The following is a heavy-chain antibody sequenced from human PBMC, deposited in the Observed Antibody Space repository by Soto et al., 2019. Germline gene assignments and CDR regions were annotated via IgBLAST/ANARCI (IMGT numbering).Heavy chain of an antibody. CDR1: GCSISSGDYY. CDR3: ARDHYVYDILTGYGYYYGMDV. J-gene: IGHJ6*02. D-gene: IGHD3-9*01. CDR2: IYYSGST. Sequence: SETPSLTCTVSGCSISSGDYYWGWIRHPPGKGLEWIGYIYYSGSTYYNPSLKSRVTISVDTSKNQFSLKLSSVTAADTAVYYCARDHYVYDILTGYGYYYGMDVWGQGTTVT. V-gene: IGHV4-30-4*01.